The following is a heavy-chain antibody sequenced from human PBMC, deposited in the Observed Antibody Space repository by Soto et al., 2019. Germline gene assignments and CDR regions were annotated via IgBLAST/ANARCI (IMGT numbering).Heavy chain of an antibody. J-gene: IGHJ4*02. V-gene: IGHV3-23*01. CDR2: ISGSGGST. CDR3: AKARGYSYGTFDY. CDR1: GFTFSSYA. Sequence: GGSLRLSCAASGFTFSSYAMSWVRQAPGKGLEWVSAISGSGGSTYYADSVKGRFTISRDNSKNTLYLQMNSLRVEDTAVYYCAKARGYSYGTFDYWGQGTLVTVSS. D-gene: IGHD5-18*01.